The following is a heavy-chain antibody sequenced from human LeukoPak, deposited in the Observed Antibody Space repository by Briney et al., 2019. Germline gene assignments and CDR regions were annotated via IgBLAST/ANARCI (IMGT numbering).Heavy chain of an antibody. CDR3: GRQDTEGRYWGSDY. J-gene: IGHJ4*02. CDR1: GFSFSSFA. V-gene: IGHV3-23*01. D-gene: IGHD7-27*01. CDR2: IGFSGTT. Sequence: GVSLRLSCAASGFSFSSFAMSWVRQAPGKGLEWVSAIGFSGTTYYADSVEGRFTISRDRSKNTAYLQMNSVRDEDTAVYYCGRQDTEGRYWGSDYTGEGNLVSASS.